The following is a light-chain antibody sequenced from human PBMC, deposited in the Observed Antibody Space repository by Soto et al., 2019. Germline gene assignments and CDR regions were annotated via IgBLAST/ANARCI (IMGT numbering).Light chain of an antibody. Sequence: QSALTQPASVSGSPGQSITISCTGTSSDVGSYNLVSWYQQHPGKAPKLMIYEDSKRPSGVSNRFSGSKSGNTASLTISGLQADDEADYYCCSYAGSSTLWVFGGGTKLTVL. CDR3: CSYAGSSTLWV. V-gene: IGLV2-23*01. CDR2: EDS. CDR1: SSDVGSYNL. J-gene: IGLJ3*02.